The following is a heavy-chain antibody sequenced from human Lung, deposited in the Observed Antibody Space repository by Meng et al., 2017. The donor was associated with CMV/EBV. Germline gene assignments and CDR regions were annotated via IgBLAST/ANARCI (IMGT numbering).Heavy chain of an antibody. V-gene: IGHV3-53*01. J-gene: IGHJ4*02. CDR3: ARVVGLHFED. CDR2: IYSNNNT. Sequence: GGSLRPSCAASGLSVSSKYMSWVRQAPGKGLEWVSVIYSNNNTYYADSVKGRFTISRDNSKNTLYFQMNSLRAEDTAVYYCARVVGLHFEDWGQGTLVTVSS. D-gene: IGHD1-26*01. CDR1: GLSVSSKY.